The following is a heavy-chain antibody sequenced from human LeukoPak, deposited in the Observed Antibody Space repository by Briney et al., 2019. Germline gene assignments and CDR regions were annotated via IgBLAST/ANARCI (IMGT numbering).Heavy chain of an antibody. CDR2: IYYSGST. CDR1: GGSISSGSYS. D-gene: IGHD2/OR15-2a*01. J-gene: IGHJ5*02. CDR3: ARDRLLGWFDP. V-gene: IGHV4-61*01. Sequence: SETLSLTCTVSGGSISSGSYSWSWIRQPPGKGLEWIGYIYYSGSTNYNPSLKSRVTISVDTSKNQFSLKLSSVTAADTAVYYCARDRLLGWFDPWGQGTLVTVSS.